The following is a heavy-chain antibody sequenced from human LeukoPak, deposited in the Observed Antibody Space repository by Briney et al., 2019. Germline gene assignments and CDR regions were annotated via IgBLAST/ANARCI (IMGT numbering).Heavy chain of an antibody. D-gene: IGHD6-19*01. Sequence: GGSLRLSCAASGFTFSSYGMHWVRQAPGKGLEWVAVISYDGSNRYYADSVKGRFTISRDNSNNTLFLHLNSLRGEDTAVYYCTRNSGWYGLSWGQGTLVTVSS. J-gene: IGHJ1*01. V-gene: IGHV3-30*03. CDR2: ISYDGSNR. CDR1: GFTFSSYG. CDR3: TRNSGWYGLS.